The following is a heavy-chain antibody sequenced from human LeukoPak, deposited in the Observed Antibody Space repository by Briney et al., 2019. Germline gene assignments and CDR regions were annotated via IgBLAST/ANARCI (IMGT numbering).Heavy chain of an antibody. CDR2: ISGSGDNT. J-gene: IGHJ4*02. Sequence: SGGSLRLSCVVSGFTFNNHAMSWVRQAPGKGLEWVPAISGSGDNTFYAGSVRGRFTISRDNSENTLYLQMDSLRAEDTAIYYCTKDFRGSGYFFDYWGQGTPVTVSS. D-gene: IGHD3-10*01. CDR3: TKDFRGSGYFFDY. CDR1: GFTFNNHA. V-gene: IGHV3-23*01.